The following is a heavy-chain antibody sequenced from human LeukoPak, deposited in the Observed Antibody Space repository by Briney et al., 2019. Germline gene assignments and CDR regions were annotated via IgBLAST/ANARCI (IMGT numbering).Heavy chain of an antibody. CDR2: ISAYNGNT. CDR1: GYTFTSYG. V-gene: IGHV1-18*01. D-gene: IGHD3-10*01. CDR3: ARDQSSNYGSGSYWMGDAFDI. J-gene: IGHJ3*02. Sequence: ASVKVSCKASGYTFTSYGISWVRQAPGQGLEWMGWISAYNGNTNYAQKLQGRVTMTTDTSTSTAYMELRSLRSDDTAVYYCARDQSSNYGSGSYWMGDAFDIWGQGTMVTVSS.